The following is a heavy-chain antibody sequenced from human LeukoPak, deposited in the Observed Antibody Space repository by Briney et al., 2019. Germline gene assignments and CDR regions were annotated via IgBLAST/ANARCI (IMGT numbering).Heavy chain of an antibody. CDR3: ARHRVYYDYVWGSPRAFDI. D-gene: IGHD3-16*01. V-gene: IGHV4-59*08. J-gene: IGHJ3*02. CDR2: IYYSGST. CDR1: GGSISSYY. Sequence: SETLSLTCTVSGGSISSYYWSWIRQPPGKGLEWIGYIYYSGSTNYNPSLKSRVTISVDTSKNQFSLKLSSVTAADTAVCYCARHRVYYDYVWGSPRAFDIWGQGTMVTVSS.